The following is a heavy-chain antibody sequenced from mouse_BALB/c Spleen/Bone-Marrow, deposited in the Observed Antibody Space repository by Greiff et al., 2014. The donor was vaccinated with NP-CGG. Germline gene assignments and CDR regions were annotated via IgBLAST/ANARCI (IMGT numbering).Heavy chain of an antibody. CDR2: IYPGNVNT. D-gene: IGHD1-3*01. CDR1: GYTFTSYY. V-gene: IGHV1S56*01. J-gene: IGHJ4*01. CDR3: ARNKWAMDY. Sequence: VQLQQSGPELVKPGASVRISCKASGYTFTSYYIHWVKQRPGQGLEWIGWIYPGNVNTKYNEKFKVKATLTADKSSSTAYMQLSSLTSEDSAVYFCARNKWAMDYWGQGTSVTVSS.